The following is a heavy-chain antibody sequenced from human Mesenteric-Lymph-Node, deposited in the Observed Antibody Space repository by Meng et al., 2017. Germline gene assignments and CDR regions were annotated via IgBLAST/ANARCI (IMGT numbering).Heavy chain of an antibody. CDR1: GFTFSSYA. Sequence: VQLVESGGGVVQPGRSLILSCAASGFTFSSYAMDWVRQAPGKGLEWVGHIKSDTEGGTIDYAASVKGRFTISRDDSENTLFLQMNSLKTEDTAVYYCTRLEVPCPNWGQGNLVTVSS. D-gene: IGHD5-12*01. J-gene: IGHJ4*02. CDR3: TRLEVPCPN. V-gene: IGHV3-15*01. CDR2: IKSDTEGGTI.